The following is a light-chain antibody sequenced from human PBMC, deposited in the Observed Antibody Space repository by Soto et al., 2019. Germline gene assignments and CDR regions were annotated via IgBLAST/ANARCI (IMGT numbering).Light chain of an antibody. CDR1: QSVESA. CDR2: GAS. V-gene: IGKV3-15*01. CDR3: QQYKSWPPLT. Sequence: EIVMTQSPATLSVSPEETATFSCRASQSVESARAWYQHKPGQAPRLLIVGASIRATGVPGRFSGGGSGTEFTLTISGLQSEHFAVYYCQQYKSWPPLTFGGGTTVEIK. J-gene: IGKJ4*01.